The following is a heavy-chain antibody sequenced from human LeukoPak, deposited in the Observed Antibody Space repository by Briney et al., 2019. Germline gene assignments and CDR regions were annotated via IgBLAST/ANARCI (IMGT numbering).Heavy chain of an antibody. CDR3: ARDQGSLTRSWYTGY. CDR1: GYTFTGYH. CDR2: INPYSGDT. Sequence: ASVKVSRKASGYTFTGYHIHWVRQAPGQGLEWMGRINPYSGDTNFAQKFQGRVTMTTDTSITTAYMDLSSLTPDDTAVYICARDQGSLTRSWYTGYWGQGTQVTVSS. V-gene: IGHV1-2*06. D-gene: IGHD6-13*01. J-gene: IGHJ4*02.